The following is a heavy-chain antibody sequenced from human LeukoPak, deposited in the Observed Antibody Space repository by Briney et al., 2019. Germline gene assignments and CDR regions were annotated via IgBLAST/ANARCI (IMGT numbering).Heavy chain of an antibody. CDR1: GYTFTNYG. D-gene: IGHD6-13*01. CDR2: ISPYNGNT. J-gene: IGHJ4*02. CDR3: ARYTAAGTSVDY. Sequence: ASVKVSCKTSGYTFTNYGISWVRQAPGHGLEWMGWISPYNGNTNYAQKFQGRVATTTDTSTTTAYMELRSLRSDDTAVYYCARYTAAGTSVDYWGPGTLVTVSS. V-gene: IGHV1-18*01.